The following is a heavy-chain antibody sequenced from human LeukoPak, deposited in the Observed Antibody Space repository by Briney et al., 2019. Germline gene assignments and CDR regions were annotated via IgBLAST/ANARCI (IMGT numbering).Heavy chain of an antibody. CDR1: GFTFSNHD. CDR2: IWYDGSNE. V-gene: IGHV3-33*01. J-gene: IGHJ4*02. CDR3: ARDRAAAAFDLFDY. D-gene: IGHD2-2*01. Sequence: HPGGSLRLSCVASGFTFSNHDMHWVRQAPGKGLEWLAVIWYDGSNENYADSVKGRFTISRDHSKNTVDLQMNSLRAEDTAVYYCARDRAAAAFDLFDYWGQGTLVTVSS.